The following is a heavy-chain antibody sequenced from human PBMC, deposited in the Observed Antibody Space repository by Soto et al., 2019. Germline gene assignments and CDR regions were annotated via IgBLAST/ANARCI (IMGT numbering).Heavy chain of an antibody. CDR1: GGTFSSYA. CDR3: ARVATYYYDSSGYYYRNGFDP. Sequence: VASVKVSCKASGGTFSSYAISWVRQAPGQGLEWMGGIIPIFGTANYAQKFQGRVTITADESTSTAYMELSSLRSEDTAVYYCARVATYYYDSSGYYYRNGFDPWGQGTLVTVSS. J-gene: IGHJ5*02. D-gene: IGHD3-22*01. CDR2: IIPIFGTA. V-gene: IGHV1-69*13.